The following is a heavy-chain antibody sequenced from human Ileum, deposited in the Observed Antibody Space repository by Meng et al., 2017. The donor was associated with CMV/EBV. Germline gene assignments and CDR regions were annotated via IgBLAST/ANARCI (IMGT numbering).Heavy chain of an antibody. CDR1: GGSLSGYY. Sequence: ESLRLSCAVYGGSLSGYYWSWIRQPPGKGLEVIGEINYSGSTTYNPSLKSRLSISRDTSKNQFALKLNSVTAADTAVYYCARVSGLRSGDAWGQGTLVTVSS. D-gene: IGHD3-3*01. J-gene: IGHJ5*02. CDR2: INYSGST. CDR3: ARVSGLRSGDA. V-gene: IGHV4-34*01.